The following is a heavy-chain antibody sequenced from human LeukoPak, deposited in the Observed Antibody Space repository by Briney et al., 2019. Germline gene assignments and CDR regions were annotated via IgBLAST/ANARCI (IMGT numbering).Heavy chain of an antibody. CDR2: IIPIFGTA. CDR3: ARRGYYDYVWGSYRIETSFDY. V-gene: IGHV1-69*05. CDR1: GGTFSSYA. Sequence: ASVKFSCKASGGTFSSYAISWVRQAPGQGLEWMGRIIPIFGTANYAQKFQGRVTITTDESTSTAYMELSSLRSEDTAVYYCARRGYYDYVWGSYRIETSFDYWGQGTLVTVSS. J-gene: IGHJ4*02. D-gene: IGHD3-16*02.